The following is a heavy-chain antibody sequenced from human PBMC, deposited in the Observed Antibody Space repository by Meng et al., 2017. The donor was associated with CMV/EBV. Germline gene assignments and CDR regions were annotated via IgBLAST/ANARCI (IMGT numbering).Heavy chain of an antibody. Sequence: GGAGGGCVQPGGSLRLSCAASGFTVSRKYMSWVRQAPGKGLEWVSVIYSGGSTYYADSVKGRFTISRDNSKNTLYLQMNSLRAEDTAVYYCARLGRWLQYSYFDYWGPGTLVTASS. CDR2: IYSGGST. V-gene: IGHV3-66*04. CDR3: ARLGRWLQYSYFDY. D-gene: IGHD5-24*01. CDR1: GFTVSRKY. J-gene: IGHJ4*02.